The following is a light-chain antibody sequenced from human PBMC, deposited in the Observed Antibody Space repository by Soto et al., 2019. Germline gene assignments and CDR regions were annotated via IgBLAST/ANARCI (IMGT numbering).Light chain of an antibody. Sequence: AIRMTQSPSSFSASTGARVTITCRASQGISSYLAWYQQKPGKAPKLLIYAASTLQSGVPSRFSGRGSGTDFTRTISCLQSEDFATDYWPQYCSYPGTVGQETKVEIK. CDR1: QGISSY. V-gene: IGKV1-8*01. CDR3: PQYCSYPGT. J-gene: IGKJ1*01. CDR2: AAS.